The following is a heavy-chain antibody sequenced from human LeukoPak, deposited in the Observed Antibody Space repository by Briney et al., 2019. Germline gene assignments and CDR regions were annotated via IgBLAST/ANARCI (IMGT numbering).Heavy chain of an antibody. V-gene: IGHV1-2*02. CDR2: INPSSGGT. CDR3: AGQKDPRPIDY. Sequence: ASVKVSCRASGYTFIAYYMHWVRQAPGQGLEWMGWINPSSGGTNYAQKFQSRVTMTRDTSISTAYMELSELRSDDTAVYYCAGQKDPRPIDYWGQGTLITVSS. CDR1: GYTFIAYY. J-gene: IGHJ4*02.